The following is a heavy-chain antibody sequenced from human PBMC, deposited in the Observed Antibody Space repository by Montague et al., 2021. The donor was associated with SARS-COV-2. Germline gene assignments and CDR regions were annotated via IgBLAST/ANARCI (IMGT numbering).Heavy chain of an antibody. V-gene: IGHV6-1*01. CDR3: ARIPVGSKYYFDF. Sequence: CAISGDSVSSNIATWNWIRQSPSRGLEWLGRTYYRSKWYNDYAESVKSRITIDLDTSKHQFSLHLNSVTPEDTAVYYCARIPVGSKYYFDFWGQGTLVTVSS. D-gene: IGHD2-2*01. CDR1: GDSVSSNIAT. J-gene: IGHJ4*02. CDR2: TYYRSKWYN.